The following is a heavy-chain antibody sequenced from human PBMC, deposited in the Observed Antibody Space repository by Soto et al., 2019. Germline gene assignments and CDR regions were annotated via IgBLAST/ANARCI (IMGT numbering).Heavy chain of an antibody. Sequence: GGSLRLSCAASGFTFSIHWMHWVRQAPGKGLVWVSRINSDGSGTSYADSVKGRFTISRDNAKNTLYLQMNSLRAEDTALYYCVDPYFFDYWGQGTLVTVPS. D-gene: IGHD2-2*03. CDR2: INSDGSGT. J-gene: IGHJ4*02. V-gene: IGHV3-74*01. CDR1: GFTFSIHW. CDR3: VDPYFFDY.